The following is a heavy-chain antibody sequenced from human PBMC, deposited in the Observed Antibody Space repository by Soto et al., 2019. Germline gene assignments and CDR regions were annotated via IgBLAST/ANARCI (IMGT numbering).Heavy chain of an antibody. V-gene: IGHV3-30-3*01. CDR2: ISYDGSNK. D-gene: IGHD6-25*01. CDR1: GFTFGSYA. Sequence: PGGSLRLSCAASGFTFGSYAMHWVRQAPGKGLEWVAVISYDGSNKYYAEYVKGRFTISRDNSKNTLYLQMNSLRAEDTAVYYCARGRIAAAATGGPDAFDIWGQGTMVTVSS. J-gene: IGHJ3*02. CDR3: ARGRIAAAATGGPDAFDI.